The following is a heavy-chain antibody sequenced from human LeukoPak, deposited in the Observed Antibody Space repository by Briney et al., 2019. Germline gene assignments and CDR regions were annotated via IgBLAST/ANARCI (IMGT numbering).Heavy chain of an antibody. J-gene: IGHJ3*01. CDR3: ARDIEFST. V-gene: IGHV3-48*01. D-gene: IGHD3-3*02. CDR2: ISGGSTII. CDR1: GFTFSSYS. Sequence: GGSLRLSCSASGFTFSSYSMNWVRQVPGKGLEWVSYISGGSTIIYYADSMKGRFTISRDNSKDTLYLQMNSLRAEDTAIYYCARDIEFSTWGLGTMVTVSS.